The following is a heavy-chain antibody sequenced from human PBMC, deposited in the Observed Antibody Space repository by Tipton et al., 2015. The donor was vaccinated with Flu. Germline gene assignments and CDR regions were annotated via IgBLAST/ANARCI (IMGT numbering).Heavy chain of an antibody. Sequence: TLSLTCSVSGGSISSGGAYWSWFRQLPGKGLEWIGCIYYSGSTYYKSSLRSRLSISVDTSRNLFSLTLNSVTAADTAMYYCARRDYSNYVSEPKNWFDPWGQGTLVTVSS. CDR3: ARRDYSNYVSEPKNWFDP. V-gene: IGHV4-31*03. J-gene: IGHJ5*02. CDR2: IYYSGST. D-gene: IGHD4-11*01. CDR1: GGSISSGGAY.